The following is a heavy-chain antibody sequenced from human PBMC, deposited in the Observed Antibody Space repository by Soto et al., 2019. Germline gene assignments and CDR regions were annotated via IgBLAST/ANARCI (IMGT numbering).Heavy chain of an antibody. V-gene: IGHV4-61*01. CDR2: IYCNGVT. J-gene: IGHJ4*02. CDR1: GVSFRSGSYY. Sequence: QVQLQESGPRLVMASETLSLTGSVTGVSFRSGSYYWARIRQPVGKAPEWMGHIYCNGVTHYNPSLTSRIARSVDTSRSQFCPRLTSATAAVPAVYSCASVRGWHGSGASSVIFDYWGQGLRVTGSS. CDR3: ASVRGWHGSGASSVIFDY. D-gene: IGHD3-10*01.